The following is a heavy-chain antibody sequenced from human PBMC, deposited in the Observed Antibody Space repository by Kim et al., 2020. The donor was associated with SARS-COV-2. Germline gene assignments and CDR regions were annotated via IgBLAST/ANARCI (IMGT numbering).Heavy chain of an antibody. V-gene: IGHV3-30*04. CDR1: GFTFSAHA. CDR2: IAYDGSHI. D-gene: IGHD3-10*01. J-gene: IGHJ4*02. Sequence: GGSLRLSCAASGFTFSAHALHWVRQAPGKGLEWVALIAYDGSHISYPYSVKGPFIISRDNTKSTLYIQMNSLRPEDTAVYYCLAEIGSRSFDHWGQGTLVTVSS. CDR3: LAEIGSRSFDH.